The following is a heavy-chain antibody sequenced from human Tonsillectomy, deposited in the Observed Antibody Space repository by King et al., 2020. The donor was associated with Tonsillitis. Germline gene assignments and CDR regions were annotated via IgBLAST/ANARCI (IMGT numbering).Heavy chain of an antibody. CDR3: SRTPNYWYFDL. V-gene: IGHV3-53*01. Sequence: VQLVESGGGLIQPGGSLRLSCAASGFTVSSNYMSWVRQAPGKGLEWVSIIYSGGSTYYADSVQGRFTISRDNSKNTLSLQMNSLSAEDTAVYYCSRTPNYWYFDLWGRGTLVTVSS. J-gene: IGHJ2*01. CDR2: IYSGGST. CDR1: GFTVSSNY.